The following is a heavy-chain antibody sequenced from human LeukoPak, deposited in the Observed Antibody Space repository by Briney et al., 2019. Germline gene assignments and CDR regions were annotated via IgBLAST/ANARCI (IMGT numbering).Heavy chain of an antibody. CDR2: MSSSGSST. D-gene: IGHD2-15*01. Sequence: GGSLRLSCAASGFTFSSYAMSWVRQAPGKGLEWVSTMSSSGSSTYYAGSVKGRFTISRHSSKNTLYLQMNSLRAEDTAVYYCAKALSSGDSYPQPGFDHWGQGSMVTVSS. CDR3: AKALSSGDSYPQPGFDH. CDR1: GFTFSSYA. J-gene: IGHJ4*02. V-gene: IGHV3-23*01.